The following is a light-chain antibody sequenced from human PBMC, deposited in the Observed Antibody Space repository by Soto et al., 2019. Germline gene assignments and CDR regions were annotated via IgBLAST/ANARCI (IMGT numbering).Light chain of an antibody. Sequence: QSVVTQPPSASGTPGQRVTISCSGSSSNIGSNTVNWYQQLPGTAPKLLIHSNNQRPSGVPGRFSASKSGTSASLAISGLQSEDEADYYCASWDDGRNGVVFGEGTKLTVL. CDR3: ASWDDGRNGVV. CDR2: SNN. V-gene: IGLV1-44*01. CDR1: SSNIGSNT. J-gene: IGLJ3*02.